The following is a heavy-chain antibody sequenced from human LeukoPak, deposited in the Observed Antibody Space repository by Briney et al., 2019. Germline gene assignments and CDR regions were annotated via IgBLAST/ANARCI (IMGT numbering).Heavy chain of an antibody. CDR3: ARLPDYYSRHGAPG. V-gene: IGHV4-34*01. CDR2: INHSGST. D-gene: IGHD3-10*01. CDR1: DGSLSDYL. J-gene: IGHJ4*02. Sequence: SETLSLTCGVYDGSLSDYLWSWIRQPPGKGLEWIGEINHSGSTNYNPSLKSRVIILLDTSKNQFSLNLTSVTAADTAVYYCARLPDYYSRHGAPGWGQGTLVTVSS.